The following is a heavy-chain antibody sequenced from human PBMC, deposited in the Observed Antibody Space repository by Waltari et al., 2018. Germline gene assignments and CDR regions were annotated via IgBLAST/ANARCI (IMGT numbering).Heavy chain of an antibody. CDR3: ARGHSSGYYYVNYFDY. D-gene: IGHD3-22*01. CDR1: GFTFSSYA. J-gene: IGHJ4*02. Sequence: EVQLVESGGGLVQPGGSLRLSCAASGFTFSSYAMHWVRQAPGKGLEYVSAISSNGGSTYYADSVKGRFTISRDNSKNTLYLQMGSLRAEDMAVYYCARGHSSGYYYVNYFDYWGQGTLVTVSS. V-gene: IGHV3-64*07. CDR2: ISSNGGST.